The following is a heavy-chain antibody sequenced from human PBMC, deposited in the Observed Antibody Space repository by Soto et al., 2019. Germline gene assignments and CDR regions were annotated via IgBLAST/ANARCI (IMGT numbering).Heavy chain of an antibody. CDR2: IWYDGSNK. Sequence: PGGSLRLSCAASGFTFSSYGMHWVRQAPGKGLEGVAVIWYDGSNKYYADSVKGRFTISRDNSKNTLYLQMNSPRAEDTALYYCAKDHLSPISHYYVSSGSQKEKNYWGQGSLVTVSS. CDR1: GFTFSSYG. V-gene: IGHV3-33*06. J-gene: IGHJ4*02. CDR3: AKDHLSPISHYYVSSGSQKEKNY. D-gene: IGHD3-22*01.